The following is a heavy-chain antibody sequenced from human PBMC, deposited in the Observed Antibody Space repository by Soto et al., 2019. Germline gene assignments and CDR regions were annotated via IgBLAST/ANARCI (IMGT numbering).Heavy chain of an antibody. CDR1: GGSISSGTSY. D-gene: IGHD2-21*02. Sequence: QMQLQESGPGLVKPSQTLSLTCNVSGGSISSGTSYWTWIRQHPGEGLEWIGHIYFTGPTYSNPSLRSRLTMSVDTSKNQFSLKLTSVTAADTATYYCASIPRRGYSYGIDYWGQGTLVTVSS. V-gene: IGHV4-31*03. J-gene: IGHJ4*02. CDR2: IYFTGPT. CDR3: ASIPRRGYSYGIDY.